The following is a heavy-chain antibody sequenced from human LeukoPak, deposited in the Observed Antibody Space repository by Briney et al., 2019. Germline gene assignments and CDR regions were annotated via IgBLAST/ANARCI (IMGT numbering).Heavy chain of an antibody. CDR3: ARLSAAAATDY. CDR2: IYYSGST. V-gene: IGHV4-34*01. CDR1: GGSFSGYY. J-gene: IGHJ4*02. Sequence: SETLSLTCAVYGGSFSGYYWSWIRQPPGKGLEWIGSIYYSGSTYYNPSLKSRVTISVDTSKNQFSLKLSSVTAADTAVYYCARLSAAAATDYWGQGTLVTVSS. D-gene: IGHD6-13*01.